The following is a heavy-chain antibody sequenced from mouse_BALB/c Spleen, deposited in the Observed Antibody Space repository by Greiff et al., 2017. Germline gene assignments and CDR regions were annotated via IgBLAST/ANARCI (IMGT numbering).Heavy chain of an antibody. J-gene: IGHJ2*01. CDR3: ARDGNYVKYFDY. CDR1: GYSITSDYA. Sequence: EVQLVESGPGLVKPSQSLSLTCTVTGYSITSDYAWNWIRQFPGNKLEWMGYISYSGSTSYNPSLKSRISITRDTSKNQFFLQLNSVTTEDTATYYCARDGNYVKYFDYWGQGTTLTVSS. D-gene: IGHD2-1*01. CDR2: ISYSGST. V-gene: IGHV3-2*02.